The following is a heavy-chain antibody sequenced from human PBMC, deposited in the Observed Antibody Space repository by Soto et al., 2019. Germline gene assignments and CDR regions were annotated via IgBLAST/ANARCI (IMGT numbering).Heavy chain of an antibody. V-gene: IGHV3-23*01. J-gene: IGHJ3*02. CDR3: QSYCSGGSCYRTNAFDI. Sequence: PGGSLRLSCAASGFAFSSYAMSWVRQAPGKGLEWVSVISDSGGNTHYADSVKGRFTISRDNSKNTLFLQMNSLRAEDTAVYYCQSYCSGGSCYRTNAFDIWGQGTMVTVSS. CDR1: GFAFSSYA. D-gene: IGHD2-15*01. CDR2: ISDSGGNT.